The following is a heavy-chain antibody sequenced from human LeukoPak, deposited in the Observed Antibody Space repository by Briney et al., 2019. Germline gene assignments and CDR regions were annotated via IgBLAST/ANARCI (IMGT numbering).Heavy chain of an antibody. V-gene: IGHV4-59*08. Sequence: KPSETLSLTCTVSGGSISGFYWNWLRQPPGKGLEWIGFVHYSGSTNYNPSLKSRATISVDTSKNQFSLRLDSVTAADTAVYYCARRCVAGDCYEYWGQGTLVTVSS. CDR2: VHYSGST. CDR1: GGSISGFY. CDR3: ARRCVAGDCYEY. D-gene: IGHD2-8*02. J-gene: IGHJ4*02.